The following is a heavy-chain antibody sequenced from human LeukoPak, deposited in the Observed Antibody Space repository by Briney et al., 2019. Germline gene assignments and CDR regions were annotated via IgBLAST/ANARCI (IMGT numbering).Heavy chain of an antibody. J-gene: IGHJ6*03. CDR3: ATRSCSISACRASSYHCMDF. V-gene: IGHV3-7*01. D-gene: IGHD2-2*01. CDR2: IKQDGSEG. Sequence: PGGSLRLSYAASGFTFSMYWMSWVRQAPGKGLEWVANIKQDGSEGYYVDSVKGRFTVSRDNAKSSLYLQLNSLRAEDTAVYYCATRSCSISACRASSYHCMDFWGKGTTVTVSS. CDR1: GFTFSMYW.